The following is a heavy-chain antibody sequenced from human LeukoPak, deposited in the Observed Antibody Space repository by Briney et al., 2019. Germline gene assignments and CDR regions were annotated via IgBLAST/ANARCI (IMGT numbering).Heavy chain of an antibody. CDR3: ARVRGYYYDSSGYYPWDY. CDR1: GFTFSSYA. CDR2: ISYDGSNK. Sequence: GGSLRLSCAASGFTFSSYAMHWVRQAPGKGLEWVAVISYDGSNKYYADSVKGRFTISRDNSKNTLYLQMNSLRSDDTAVYYCARVRGYYYDSSGYYPWDYWGQGTLVTVSS. D-gene: IGHD3-22*01. J-gene: IGHJ4*02. V-gene: IGHV3-30*04.